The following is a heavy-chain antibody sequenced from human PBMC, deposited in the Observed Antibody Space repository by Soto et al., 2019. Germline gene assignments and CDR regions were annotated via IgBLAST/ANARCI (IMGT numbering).Heavy chain of an antibody. CDR3: ARDYGFGELCDP. CDR1: GYTFTSYG. V-gene: IGHV1-18*01. CDR2: NSAYNGKT. D-gene: IGHD3-10*01. Sequence: QVQLVQSGAEVKKPGASVKVSCKASGYTFTSYGISWVRQAPGQGLEWMGWNSAYNGKTNYAQKLQGRATMTPDTSTSSAETELRSLRSDDTAVYYCARDYGFGELCDPWGQGTLVTASS. J-gene: IGHJ5*02.